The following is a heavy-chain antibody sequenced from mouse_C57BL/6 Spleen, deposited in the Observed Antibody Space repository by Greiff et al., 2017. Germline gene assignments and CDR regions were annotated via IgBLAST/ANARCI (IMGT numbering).Heavy chain of an antibody. Sequence: QVQLKQSGAELARPGASVKMSCKASGYTFTSYTMHWVKQRPGQGLEWIGYINPSSGYTKYNQKFKDKATLTADKSSSTAYMQLSSLTSEDSAVYYCARSGLTVTFDYWGQGTTLTVSS. CDR3: ARSGLTVTFDY. J-gene: IGHJ2*01. CDR1: GYTFTSYT. D-gene: IGHD4-1*01. CDR2: INPSSGYT. V-gene: IGHV1-4*01.